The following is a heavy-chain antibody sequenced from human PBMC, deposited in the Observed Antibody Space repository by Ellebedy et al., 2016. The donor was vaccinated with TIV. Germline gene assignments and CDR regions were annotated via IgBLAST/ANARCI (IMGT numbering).Heavy chain of an antibody. V-gene: IGHV4-59*01. CDR1: GGSFSGYY. CDR2: IYYSGST. CDR3: ARQATTTVVTPFDY. Sequence: SETLSLXXAVYGGSFSGYYWSWIRQPPGKGLEWIGYIYYSGSTNYNPSLKSRVTISVDTSKNQFSLKLSSVTAADTAVYYCARQATTTVVTPFDYWGQGTLVTVSS. D-gene: IGHD4-23*01. J-gene: IGHJ4*02.